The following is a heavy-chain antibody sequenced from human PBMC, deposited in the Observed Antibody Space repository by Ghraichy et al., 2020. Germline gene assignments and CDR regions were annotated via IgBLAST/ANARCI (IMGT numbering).Heavy chain of an antibody. Sequence: SVKVSCKASGGTFSSYAISWVRQAPGQGLEWMGGIIPIFGTANYAQKFQGRVTITADESTSTAYMELSSLRSEDTAVYYCASLGPGYSSSWYYWGQGTLVTVSS. D-gene: IGHD6-13*01. CDR3: ASLGPGYSSSWYY. J-gene: IGHJ4*02. CDR1: GGTFSSYA. V-gene: IGHV1-69*13. CDR2: IIPIFGTA.